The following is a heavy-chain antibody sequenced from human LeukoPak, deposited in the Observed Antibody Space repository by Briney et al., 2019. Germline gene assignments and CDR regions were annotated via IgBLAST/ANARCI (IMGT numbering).Heavy chain of an antibody. Sequence: PGGTLRLSCAASGFSFSSYGMSWVRQAPGKGLEWVSGISGSGGSTYYADSVKGRFTISRDNSKNTLYLQMNSLRAGDTAVLYCAKSSGASTFRAAFDIWGQGTMVTVSS. CDR3: AKSSGASTFRAAFDI. D-gene: IGHD1-26*01. J-gene: IGHJ3*02. CDR2: ISGSGGST. CDR1: GFSFSSYG. V-gene: IGHV3-23*01.